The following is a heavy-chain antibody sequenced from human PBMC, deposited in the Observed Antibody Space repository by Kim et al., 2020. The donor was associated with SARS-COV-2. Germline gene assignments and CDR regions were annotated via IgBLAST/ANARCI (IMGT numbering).Heavy chain of an antibody. V-gene: IGHV3-74*01. CDR3: ARAHYDFWSGYYIDY. D-gene: IGHD3-3*01. Sequence: DAVKSRINIPRKTAKNTLYLQMNSLRAEDTAVYYCARAHYDFWSGYYIDYWGQGTLVTVSS. J-gene: IGHJ4*02.